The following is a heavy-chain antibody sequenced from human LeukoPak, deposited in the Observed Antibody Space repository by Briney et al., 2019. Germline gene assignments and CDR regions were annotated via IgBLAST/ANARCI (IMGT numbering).Heavy chain of an antibody. D-gene: IGHD6-6*01. CDR1: GGSISSYY. CDR3: ARGPRTRIAALPTGDYYYYMDV. V-gene: IGHV4-59*01. CDR2: IYYSGST. J-gene: IGHJ6*03. Sequence: PSETLSLTCTVSGGSISSYYWSWIRQPPGKGLEWIGYIYYSGSTNYNPSLKSRVTISVDTSKNQFSLKLSSVTAADTAVYYCARGPRTRIAALPTGDYYYYMDVWGKGTTVTVSS.